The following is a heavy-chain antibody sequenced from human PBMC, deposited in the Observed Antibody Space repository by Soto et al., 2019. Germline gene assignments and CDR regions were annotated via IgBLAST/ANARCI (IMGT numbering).Heavy chain of an antibody. V-gene: IGHV3-7*04. D-gene: IGHD6-19*01. Sequence: EVQLVESGGGLVQPGGSLRLSCTASGFSFGNYWMIWVRQAPGKGLEWVANIKQDGGEKDYVDSVKGRFTASRDNYNKSLYLQMNSLRAEDTAVYYCARAGGWFSFDYWGQGTLVTVSS. CDR3: ARAGGWFSFDY. CDR1: GFSFGNYW. CDR2: IKQDGGEK. J-gene: IGHJ4*02.